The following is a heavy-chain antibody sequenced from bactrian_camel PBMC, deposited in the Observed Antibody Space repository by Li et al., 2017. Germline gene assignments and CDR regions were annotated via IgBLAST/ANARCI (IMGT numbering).Heavy chain of an antibody. CDR2: IRADGAT. CDR1: EGTYSGYS. CDR3: VRDQYGGSWYETLGY. Sequence: VQLVESGGGSVQAGDSLRLSCTASEGTYSGYSMAWFRQTPGKGTEEVAAIRADGATRYADSVKGRFTISKDKSKNTLYLQMDSLKPEDTAVYYCVRDQYGGSWYETLGYWGQGTQVTVS. D-gene: IGHD6*01. J-gene: IGHJ6*01. V-gene: IGHV3S57*01.